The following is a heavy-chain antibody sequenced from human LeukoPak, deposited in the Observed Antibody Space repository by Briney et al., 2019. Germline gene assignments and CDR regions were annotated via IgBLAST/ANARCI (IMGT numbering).Heavy chain of an antibody. V-gene: IGHV1-24*01. Sequence: GASVKVSCKASGYTLSELLVHWVRQAPGGGLEWMGGFDPEDGGTLYTEKFKGRLTLTEATSTDPAYMELSSLTSDDTAVYYCVMADTFGDRYYFYMDVWGEGTTVTVSS. CDR3: VMADTFGDRYYFYMDV. J-gene: IGHJ6*03. D-gene: IGHD3-3*01. CDR2: FDPEDGGT. CDR1: GYTLSELL.